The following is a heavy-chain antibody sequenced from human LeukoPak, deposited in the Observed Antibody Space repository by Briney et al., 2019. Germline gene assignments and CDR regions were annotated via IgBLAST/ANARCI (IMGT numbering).Heavy chain of an antibody. CDR2: INPSGGST. V-gene: IGHV1-46*01. CDR1: GYTFTSYY. Sequence: ASVKVSCKASGYTFTSYYMHWVRQAPGQGLEWMGIINPSGGSTNFAQKFQGGVTMTTDTSTSTVNMELSSLRSEDTAVYYCARGPDLLQYTVMVPEGIDYWGQGTLVTVSS. D-gene: IGHD5-18*01. J-gene: IGHJ4*02. CDR3: ARGPDLLQYTVMVPEGIDY.